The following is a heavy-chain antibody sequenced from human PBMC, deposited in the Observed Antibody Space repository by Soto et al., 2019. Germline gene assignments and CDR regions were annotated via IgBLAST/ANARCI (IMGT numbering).Heavy chain of an antibody. CDR2: IYPGDSDT. CDR3: ASSLCGGDCYDYYFDY. J-gene: IGHJ4*02. D-gene: IGHD2-21*02. V-gene: IGHV5-51*01. CDR1: GYSFTSYW. Sequence: GESLKISCKGSGYSFTSYWIGWVRQMPGKGLEWMGIIYPGDSDTRYSPSFQGQVTISADKSISTAYLQWSSLKASDTAMYYCASSLCGGDCYDYYFDYWGQGTLVTVSS.